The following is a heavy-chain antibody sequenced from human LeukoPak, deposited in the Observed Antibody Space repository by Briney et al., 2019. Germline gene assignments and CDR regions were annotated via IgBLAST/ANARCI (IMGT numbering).Heavy chain of an antibody. CDR3: ASANFSPFYDFWSGYNGFSKWFDP. Sequence: NPSETLSLTCAASGYYIRSGYLWGWIRQSPGKGLEWLGSIYYSGTTYYNPSLKSRVTLTVDTSKNHFSLKLSSVTAADTAVYYCASANFSPFYDFWSGYNGFSKWFDPWGQGTLVTVSS. CDR1: GYYIRSGYL. CDR2: IYYSGTT. J-gene: IGHJ5*02. D-gene: IGHD3-3*01. V-gene: IGHV4-38-2*01.